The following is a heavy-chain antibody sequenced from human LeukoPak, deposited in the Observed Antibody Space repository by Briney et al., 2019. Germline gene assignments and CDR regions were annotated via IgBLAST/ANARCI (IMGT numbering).Heavy chain of an antibody. CDR3: AKNYDSSGYYVGFDP. V-gene: IGHV3-23*01. J-gene: IGHJ5*02. CDR2: ISGGGGTT. D-gene: IGHD3-22*01. Sequence: GGSLRLSCAASGFTFSSYAMSWVRQAPGKGLEWVSGISGGGGTTYYADSVKGRFTISRDNSKNTLYLQMNSLRAEDTAVYYCAKNYDSSGYYVGFDPWGQGTLVTVSS. CDR1: GFTFSSYA.